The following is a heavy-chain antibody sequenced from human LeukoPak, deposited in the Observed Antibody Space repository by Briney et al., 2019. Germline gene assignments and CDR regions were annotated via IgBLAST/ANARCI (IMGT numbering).Heavy chain of an antibody. CDR3: AREAVVTPGFDY. D-gene: IGHD4-23*01. CDR2: IIPIFGTA. J-gene: IGHJ4*02. V-gene: IGHV1-69*13. Sequence: SVKVSCKASGGTFSSYAISWVRQAPGQGLEWMGGIIPIFGTANYAQKFQGRVTITADESTSTAYMELSSLRSEDTAVYYCAREAVVTPGFDYWGQGTLVTVSS. CDR1: GGTFSSYA.